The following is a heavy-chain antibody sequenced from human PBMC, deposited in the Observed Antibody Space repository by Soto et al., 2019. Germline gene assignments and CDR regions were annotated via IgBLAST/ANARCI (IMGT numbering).Heavy chain of an antibody. CDR1: GGSISSYY. CDR3: ARDKEYYDSSGYPRPYYFDY. CDR2: SYHSGST. D-gene: IGHD3-22*01. Sequence: SETLSLTCTVSGGSISSYYWSWIRQPPGKGLEWIGYSYHSGSTNYNPSLKSRVTISVDRSKNQFSLKLSSVTAADTAVYYCARDKEYYDSSGYPRPYYFDYWGQGTLVTVSS. V-gene: IGHV4-59*01. J-gene: IGHJ4*02.